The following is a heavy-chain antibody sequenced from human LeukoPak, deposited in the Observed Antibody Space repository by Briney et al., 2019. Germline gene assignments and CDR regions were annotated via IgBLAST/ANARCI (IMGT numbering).Heavy chain of an antibody. D-gene: IGHD6-19*01. V-gene: IGHV3-13*05. CDR2: IGTAGDP. CDR1: RFTFSSYD. Sequence: GGSLRLSCATSRFTFSSYDMHWVRQATGKGLEWVSAIGTAGDPYYPGSVKGRFTISRENAKNSLYLQMNSLRAGDTAVYYCARGSMAGYFDYWGQGTLVTVSS. CDR3: ARGSMAGYFDY. J-gene: IGHJ4*02.